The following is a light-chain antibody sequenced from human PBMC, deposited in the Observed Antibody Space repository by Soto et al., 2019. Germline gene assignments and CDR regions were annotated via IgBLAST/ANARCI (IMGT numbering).Light chain of an antibody. CDR3: QQRSNWPRT. V-gene: IGKV3D-15*01. Sequence: EIVLTQSRYTLSVSPGGRATFSCLASQSVSSNLAWYQQKPGQAPRLLIYDASNRATGIPARFSGSGSGTDFTLTISSLQSEDFAVYYCQQRSNWPRTFGQGTKVDIK. CDR1: QSVSSN. CDR2: DAS. J-gene: IGKJ1*01.